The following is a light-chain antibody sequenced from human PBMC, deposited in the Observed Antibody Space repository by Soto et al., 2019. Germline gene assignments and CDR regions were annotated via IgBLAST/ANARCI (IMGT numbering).Light chain of an antibody. J-gene: IGKJ2*01. CDR3: QQYSKWRAHT. Sequence: IVMTQSPVTLSVSPGERVTLSCRASETGRTNLDWFQQKPGQTPRLLIFGASNKATGIPTRFTGSRSENEFTLTIDSLQSKNLAVYYCQQYSKWRAHTIGQGAKREI. CDR1: ETGRTN. V-gene: IGKV3-15*01. CDR2: GAS.